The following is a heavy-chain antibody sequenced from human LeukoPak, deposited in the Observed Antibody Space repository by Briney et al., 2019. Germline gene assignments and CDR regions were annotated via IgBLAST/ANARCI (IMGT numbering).Heavy chain of an antibody. J-gene: IGHJ1*01. V-gene: IGHV3-66*01. CDR2: IYSGGST. Sequence: PGGSLRLSCAASGFTFSSYSINWVRQAPGKGLEWVSVIYSGGSTYYADSVKGRFTISRDNSKNTLYLQMNSLRAEDTAVYYCARDRSGGMYFQHWGQGTLVTVSS. CDR1: GFTFSSYS. CDR3: ARDRSGGMYFQH.